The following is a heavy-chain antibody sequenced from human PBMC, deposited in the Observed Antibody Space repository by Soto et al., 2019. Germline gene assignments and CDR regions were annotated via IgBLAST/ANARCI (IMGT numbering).Heavy chain of an antibody. CDR2: ISRSGSTI. Sequence: GGSLRLSCAASGFTFSDYYMSWIRQAPGKGLEWVSYISRSGSTIYYADSVKGRFTISRDNAKNSLYLQMNSLRAEDTAVYYCARSRGYYFDSGEVYYGLDVWGQGTTVTVSS. CDR3: ARSRGYYFDSGEVYYGLDV. V-gene: IGHV3-11*01. CDR1: GFTFSDYY. J-gene: IGHJ6*02. D-gene: IGHD3-22*01.